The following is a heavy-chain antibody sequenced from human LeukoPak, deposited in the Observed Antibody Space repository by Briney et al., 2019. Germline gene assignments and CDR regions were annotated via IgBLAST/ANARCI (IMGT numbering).Heavy chain of an antibody. CDR2: IYYSGST. D-gene: IGHD6-13*01. J-gene: IGHJ5*02. CDR3: ARSAAGPNWFDP. V-gene: IGHV4-59*01. CDR1: GGSISSYY. Sequence: SETLSLTCTVSGGSISSYYWSWIRQPPGKGLEWIGYIYYSGSTNYNPSLKSRVTISVDTSKNQFSLKLSSVTAADTAVYYYARSAAGPNWFDPWGQGTLVTVSS.